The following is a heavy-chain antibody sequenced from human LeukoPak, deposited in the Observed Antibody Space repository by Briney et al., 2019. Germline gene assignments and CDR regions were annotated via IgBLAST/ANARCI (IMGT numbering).Heavy chain of an antibody. D-gene: IGHD1-26*01. CDR2: IRYDGSNK. CDR1: GFTFSSYG. Sequence: GGSPRLSCAASGFTFSSYGMHWVRQAPGKGLEWVAFIRYDGSNKYYADSVKGRFTISRDNSKNTLYLQMNSLRPEDTAVYYCARDPYSGSYGDYYYYYMDVWGKGTTVTISS. V-gene: IGHV3-30*02. CDR3: ARDPYSGSYGDYYYYYMDV. J-gene: IGHJ6*03.